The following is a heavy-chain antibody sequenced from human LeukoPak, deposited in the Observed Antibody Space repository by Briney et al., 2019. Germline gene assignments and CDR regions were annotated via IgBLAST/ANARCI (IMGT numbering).Heavy chain of an antibody. V-gene: IGHV4-59*08. Sequence: SETLSLTCTVSGGSISSYYWSWIRQPPGKGLEWIGYIYYSGSTNYNPSLRSRVTISVDTSKNQFSLRLTSVTAADTAVYYCARQTGSGLFILPGGQGTLVTVSS. CDR1: GGSISSYY. J-gene: IGHJ4*02. D-gene: IGHD3/OR15-3a*01. CDR3: ARQTGSGLFILP. CDR2: IYYSGST.